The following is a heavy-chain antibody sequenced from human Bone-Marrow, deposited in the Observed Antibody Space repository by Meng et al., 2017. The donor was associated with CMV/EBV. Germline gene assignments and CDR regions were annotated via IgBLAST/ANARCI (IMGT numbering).Heavy chain of an antibody. CDR2: INSDGSST. CDR1: GFTFSSYW. CDR3: ARGTSIAAAGFDP. V-gene: IGHV3-74*01. J-gene: IGHJ5*02. D-gene: IGHD6-13*01. Sequence: GESLKISCAASGFTFSSYWMHWVRQAAGKGLVWVSRINSDGSSTSYADSVKGRFTISRDNAKNTLYLQMNSLRAEDTAVYYCARGTSIAAAGFDPWGQGTLVTVSS.